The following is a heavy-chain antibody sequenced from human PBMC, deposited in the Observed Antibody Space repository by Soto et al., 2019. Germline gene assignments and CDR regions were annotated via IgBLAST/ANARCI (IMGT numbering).Heavy chain of an antibody. J-gene: IGHJ4*02. D-gene: IGHD6-13*01. CDR2: IYYSGST. CDR1: GGSVSSVSYY. V-gene: IGHV4-61*01. Sequence: PSETLSLTCTVSGGSVSSVSYYWSWIRQPPGKGLEWIGYIYYSGSTNYNPSLKSRVTISVDTSKNQFSLKLSSVAAADTAVYYCARHVGSSWSDYFDYWGQGTLVTVSS. CDR3: ARHVGSSWSDYFDY.